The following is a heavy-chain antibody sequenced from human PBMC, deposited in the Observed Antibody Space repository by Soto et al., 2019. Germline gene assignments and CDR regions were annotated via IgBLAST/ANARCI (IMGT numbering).Heavy chain of an antibody. CDR1: GGSFSGYY. Sequence: LSLTCAVYGGSFSGYYWSWIRQPPGKGLEWIGEINHSGSTNYNPSLKSRVTISVDTSKNQFSLKLSSVTAADTAVYYCARGRTYYYDSSGYYYYYGMDVWGQGTTVTVSS. J-gene: IGHJ6*02. D-gene: IGHD3-22*01. V-gene: IGHV4-34*01. CDR3: ARGRTYYYDSSGYYYYYGMDV. CDR2: INHSGST.